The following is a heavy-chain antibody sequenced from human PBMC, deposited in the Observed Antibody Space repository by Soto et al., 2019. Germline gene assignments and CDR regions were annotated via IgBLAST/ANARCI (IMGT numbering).Heavy chain of an antibody. Sequence: QVQLQESGPGLVEPSGTLSLTCAVSLVSISSGNWWSWVRQPPGRGLEYIGEISHSGTTNYNPSLESRLTISLEPSKNQFSLQLTSVTAADTAVYYCATKNVSTPGNYWGQGTLVIVSS. V-gene: IGHV4-4*02. J-gene: IGHJ4*02. CDR1: LVSISSGNW. CDR3: ATKNVSTPGNY. CDR2: ISHSGTT. D-gene: IGHD2-8*01.